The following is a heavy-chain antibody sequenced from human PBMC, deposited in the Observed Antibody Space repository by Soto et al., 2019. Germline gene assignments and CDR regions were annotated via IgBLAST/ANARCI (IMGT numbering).Heavy chain of an antibody. V-gene: IGHV4-4*07. CDR3: ARGQRFSDWFDP. Sequence: SETLSLTCTVTGGAISGYYWTWSRQSAGEGLEWIGRIYSSGGTNYNPSLKSRVTISLDTSMNYFSLRLSSVTAADTAVYYCARGQRFSDWFDPWGQGTSVTVSS. D-gene: IGHD3-3*01. CDR1: GGAISGYY. CDR2: IYSSGGT. J-gene: IGHJ5*02.